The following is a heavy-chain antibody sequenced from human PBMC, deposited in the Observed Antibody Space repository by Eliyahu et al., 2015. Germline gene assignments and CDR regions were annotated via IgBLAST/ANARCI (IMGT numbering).Heavy chain of an antibody. J-gene: IGHJ4*02. Sequence: EVQLVESGGGLVQPGGSLRLSCXASGFTXSSYSMNWVRQAPGKGXGWVSYICSSSSTIYYADSVKGRFTISRDNAKNSLYLQMNSLRAEDTAVYYCARAKATDFWGQGTLVTVSS. CDR1: GFTXSSYS. CDR2: ICSSSSTI. V-gene: IGHV3-48*01. CDR3: ARAKATDF.